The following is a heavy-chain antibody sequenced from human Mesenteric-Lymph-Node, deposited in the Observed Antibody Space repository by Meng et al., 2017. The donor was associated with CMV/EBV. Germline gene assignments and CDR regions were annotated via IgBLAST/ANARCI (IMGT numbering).Heavy chain of an antibody. J-gene: IGHJ4*02. V-gene: IGHV3-48*03. CDR1: GFTFSSYE. D-gene: IGHD6-25*01. Sequence: GGSLRLSCAASGFTFSSYEMNWVRQAPGKGMEWVSYISSSCSTIYYEGSVKSRFTISRDNAKNSLYLQMNSLRAEDTAVYCCARRQTHDYWGQGTLVTVSS. CDR2: ISSSCSTI. CDR3: ARRQTHDY.